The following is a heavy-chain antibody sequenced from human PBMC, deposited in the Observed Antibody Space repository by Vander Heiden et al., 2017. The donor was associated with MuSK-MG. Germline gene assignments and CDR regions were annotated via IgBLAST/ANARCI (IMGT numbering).Heavy chain of an antibody. V-gene: IGHV3-11*04. J-gene: IGHJ4*02. Sequence: QVQLVESGGGLVKPGGSLSLSCAASGFTFSDYYMSWIRQAPGKGLEWVSYISSSGSTIYDADAVKGRLTIYRDNAKNSRYLKMKSLRAEDTAVYYCARARSSGNYFDDCCQGTLVTVCS. D-gene: IGHD3-22*01. CDR3: ARARSSGNYFDD. CDR1: GFTFSDYY. CDR2: ISSSGSTI.